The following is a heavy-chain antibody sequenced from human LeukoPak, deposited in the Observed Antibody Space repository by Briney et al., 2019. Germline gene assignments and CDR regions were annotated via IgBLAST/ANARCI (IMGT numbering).Heavy chain of an antibody. D-gene: IGHD4-17*01. CDR3: ATINGDYDYFDY. V-gene: IGHV3-48*03. Sequence: GGSLRLSCAASGFTFSSYEMNWVRQAPGKGLEWVSYISSSGSTIYYADSVKGRFTISRDNAKNSLYLQMNSLRAEDTAVYYCATINGDYDYFDYWGQGTLVTVSS. J-gene: IGHJ4*02. CDR2: ISSSGSTI. CDR1: GFTFSSYE.